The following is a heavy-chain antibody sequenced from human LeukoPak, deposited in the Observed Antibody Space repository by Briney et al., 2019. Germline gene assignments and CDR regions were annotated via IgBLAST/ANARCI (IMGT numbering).Heavy chain of an antibody. Sequence: GGSLRLSCAASGFTFSSYWMSWVRQAPGKGLEWVANIKQDGSEKYYVDSVKGRFTISRDNAKNSLYLQMNSLRAEDTAVYYCARERSSSTSCYVATNWFDPWGQGTLVTVSS. V-gene: IGHV3-7*01. D-gene: IGHD2-2*01. CDR1: GFTFSSYW. CDR3: ARERSSSTSCYVATNWFDP. CDR2: IKQDGSEK. J-gene: IGHJ5*02.